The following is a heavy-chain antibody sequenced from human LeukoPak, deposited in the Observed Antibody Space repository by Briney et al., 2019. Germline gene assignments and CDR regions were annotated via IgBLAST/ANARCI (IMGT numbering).Heavy chain of an antibody. D-gene: IGHD4-11*01. Sequence: GWSLRLSCAAAGFTFNHYGMHWVRQAPGKGLEWVAVIWSDGTNQYYAGSVKGRFTISRDDSGNTVYLQMNSLRPEDAGVYYCARDAQRGFDYSNSLEYWGQGTPVTVST. V-gene: IGHV3-33*01. CDR2: IWSDGTNQ. J-gene: IGHJ4*02. CDR1: GFTFNHYG. CDR3: ARDAQRGFDYSNSLEY.